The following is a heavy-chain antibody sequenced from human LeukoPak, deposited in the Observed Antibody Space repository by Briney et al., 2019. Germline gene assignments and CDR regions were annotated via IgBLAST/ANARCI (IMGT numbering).Heavy chain of an antibody. D-gene: IGHD6-19*01. CDR2: ISCNSGI. Sequence: PGGSLRLSCAASGFNFDDYAMHWVRQAPGKGLEWISGISCNSGIGYADSVKGRFTISRDNANNSLYLQMNSLRPEDTALYYCAKDYRGWYFSYGMDVWGQGTTVTVSS. J-gene: IGHJ6*02. V-gene: IGHV3-9*01. CDR3: AKDYRGWYFSYGMDV. CDR1: GFNFDDYA.